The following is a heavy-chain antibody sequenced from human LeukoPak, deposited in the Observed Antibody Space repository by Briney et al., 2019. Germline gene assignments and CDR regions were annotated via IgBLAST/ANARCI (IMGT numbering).Heavy chain of an antibody. CDR3: ARLSQTPDYYGSGGYFYLGY. J-gene: IGHJ4*02. CDR1: GYTFTSYD. D-gene: IGHD3-22*01. Sequence: ASVTVSCKGFGYTFTSYDISWVRHPPGQGLEWMGWMNPNTGNAGYAPKFQGRVTMTRDTSISTAYLELSGLSSEDTAVYYCARLSQTPDYYGSGGYFYLGYWGQGTRVTVSS. V-gene: IGHV1-8*01. CDR2: MNPNTGNA.